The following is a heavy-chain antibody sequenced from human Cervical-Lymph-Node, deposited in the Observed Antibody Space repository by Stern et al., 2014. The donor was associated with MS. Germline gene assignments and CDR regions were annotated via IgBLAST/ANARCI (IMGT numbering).Heavy chain of an antibody. CDR2: ISSSGGSI. Sequence: EVQLVESGGGLVQPGGSLTLSWATSGFSFSTYSMNWVRQAPGKGLQLLSFISSSGGSIYYADSVKGRFTIARDNGKNSLYLQMNSLRAEDTAMYYCATDYASSTSWGQGTLVTVSS. D-gene: IGHD4/OR15-4a*01. CDR1: GFSFSTYS. V-gene: IGHV3-48*01. CDR3: ATDYASSTS. J-gene: IGHJ4*02.